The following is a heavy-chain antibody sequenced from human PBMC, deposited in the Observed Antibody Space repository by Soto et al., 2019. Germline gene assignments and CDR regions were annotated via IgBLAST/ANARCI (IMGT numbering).Heavy chain of an antibody. CDR2: IYYSWST. J-gene: IGHJ5*02. CDR1: GGSISSGDYY. CDR3: ARERPDGSRLDP. Sequence: QVQLQESGPGLVKPSQTLSLTCTVSGGSISSGDYYWSWIRQPPGKGLEWIGYIYYSWSTYYNPALKSRVTIAVDTSKNQSALKLSSVTAADPAVYYCARERPDGSRLDPWGQGTLVTVSS. D-gene: IGHD6-13*01. V-gene: IGHV4-30-4*01.